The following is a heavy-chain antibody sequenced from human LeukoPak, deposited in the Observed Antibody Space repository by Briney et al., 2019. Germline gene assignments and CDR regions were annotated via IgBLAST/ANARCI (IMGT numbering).Heavy chain of an antibody. J-gene: IGHJ4*02. CDR2: ISGSGGST. D-gene: IGHD3-22*01. V-gene: IGHV3-23*01. CDR1: GFTFSSYA. Sequence: GGSLRLSCAASGFTFSSYAMSWVRQAPGKGQEWVSAISGSGGSTYYADSVKGRFTISRDNSKNTLYLQMNSLRAEDTAVYYCAKNPYYYDSSGYWGQGTLVTVSS. CDR3: AKNPYYYDSSGY.